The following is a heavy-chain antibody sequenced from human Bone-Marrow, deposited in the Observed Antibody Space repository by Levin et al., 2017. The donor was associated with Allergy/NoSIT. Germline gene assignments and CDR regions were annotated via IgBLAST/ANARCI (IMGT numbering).Heavy chain of an antibody. D-gene: IGHD3-16*02. Sequence: WASVKVSCQVSGYTFTEVSMQWVRQSPGKGLEWIGGYDPENAETVFGQKFQGRVTMTEDTSTDTAYMELSRLRFEDTAVYYCARGVMIRLGGVIASYGLDVWGQGTTVIVSS. V-gene: IGHV1-24*01. CDR3: ARGVMIRLGGVIASYGLDV. CDR1: GYTFTEVS. CDR2: YDPENAET. J-gene: IGHJ6*02.